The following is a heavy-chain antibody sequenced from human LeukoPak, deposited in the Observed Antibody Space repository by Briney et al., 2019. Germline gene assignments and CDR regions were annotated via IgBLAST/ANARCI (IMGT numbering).Heavy chain of an antibody. CDR2: IYYSGST. D-gene: IGHD2-15*01. J-gene: IGHJ4*02. Sequence: ASETLSLTCTVSGGSISSYYWSWIRQPPGKGLEWIGYIYYSGSTNYNPSLRSRVTISVDTSKNQFSLKLSSVTAADTAVYYCVRMEAWVGVATGPRGFDYWGQGTLVTVSS. CDR3: VRMEAWVGVATGPRGFDY. CDR1: GGSISSYY. V-gene: IGHV4-59*08.